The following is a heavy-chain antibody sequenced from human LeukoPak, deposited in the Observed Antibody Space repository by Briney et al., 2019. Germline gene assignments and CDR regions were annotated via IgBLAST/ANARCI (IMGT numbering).Heavy chain of an antibody. V-gene: IGHV3-33*01. Sequence: GGSLRLSCAASGFTFSSYGVHWVRQAPGKGLEWVAVIWYDGSNKYYADSVKGRFTISRDNSKNTLYLQMNSLRAEDTAVYYCAREYLTIPYGMDVWGQGTTVTVSS. J-gene: IGHJ6*02. CDR3: AREYLTIPYGMDV. CDR2: IWYDGSNK. CDR1: GFTFSSYG. D-gene: IGHD3-3*01.